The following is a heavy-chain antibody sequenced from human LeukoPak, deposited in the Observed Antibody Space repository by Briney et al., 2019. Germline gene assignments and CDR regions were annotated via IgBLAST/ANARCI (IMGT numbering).Heavy chain of an antibody. CDR2: ISGSGGST. J-gene: IGHJ4*02. CDR3: GKDWKLDY. Sequence: GGSLRLSFAAPGFTFSSYAMSGVRQAPGKGLEWVSAISGSGGSTYYADSVKGRFTISRDNSKNTLYLQMNSLRVEDTAIYYCGKDWKLDYWGQGTLVTVSS. CDR1: GFTFSSYA. V-gene: IGHV3-23*01. D-gene: IGHD1-1*01.